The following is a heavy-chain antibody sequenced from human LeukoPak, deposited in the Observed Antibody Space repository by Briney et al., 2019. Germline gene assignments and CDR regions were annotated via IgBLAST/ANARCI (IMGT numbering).Heavy chain of an antibody. V-gene: IGHV3-20*04. Sequence: GGSLRLSCAASGFTFDDYGMSWVRQAPGKGLEWVSTIHWNGDSTGYADSVKGRFSISRDNAKNSLYLQMNSLRAEDTAVYYCARDPGLRYFDYWGQGTLVTVSS. CDR1: GFTFDDYG. J-gene: IGHJ4*02. CDR2: IHWNGDST. D-gene: IGHD3-10*01. CDR3: ARDPGLRYFDY.